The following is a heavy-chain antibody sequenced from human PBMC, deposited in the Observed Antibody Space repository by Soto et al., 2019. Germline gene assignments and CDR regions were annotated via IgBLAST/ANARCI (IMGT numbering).Heavy chain of an antibody. V-gene: IGHV4-39*01. CDR3: ARFRRFLEWPWNL. CDR1: GGSISSSSYY. Sequence: QLQLQESGPGLVKPSETLSLTCTVSGGSISSSSYYWGWIRQPPGKGLEWIGSIYYSGSTYYNPSLKSRVTISVDTSKNQFSLKLSSLTPADTAVYYCARFRRFLEWPWNLWGQGTLVTVSS. J-gene: IGHJ4*02. D-gene: IGHD3-3*01. CDR2: IYYSGST.